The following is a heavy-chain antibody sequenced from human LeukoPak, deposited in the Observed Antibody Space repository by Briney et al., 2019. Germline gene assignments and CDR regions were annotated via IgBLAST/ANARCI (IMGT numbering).Heavy chain of an antibody. J-gene: IGHJ4*02. Sequence: GGSLILSCAASGFTFSSYGMHWVRQAAGKGLEWVAVISYDGSNKYYAVSVKGRFTISRDNSKNTLYLQMNSLRAEDTAVYYCAKGTDSGSDYWGQGTLVTVSS. CDR1: GFTFSSYG. CDR2: ISYDGSNK. CDR3: AKGTDSGSDY. D-gene: IGHD1-26*01. V-gene: IGHV3-30*18.